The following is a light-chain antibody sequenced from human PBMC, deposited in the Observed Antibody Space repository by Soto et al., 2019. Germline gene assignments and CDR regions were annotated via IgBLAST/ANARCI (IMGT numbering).Light chain of an antibody. Sequence: QSVLTQPASVSGSPGQSITISCTGTSSDVGDFDCVSWYQQHPGKAPKLMIYEVSDRPSGVSNRFSGSKSGDTASLTISGLQAEDAADYYCSSYTSSSTLVFGGGTKLTVL. J-gene: IGLJ2*01. CDR3: SSYTSSSTLV. V-gene: IGLV2-14*01. CDR1: SSDVGDFDC. CDR2: EVS.